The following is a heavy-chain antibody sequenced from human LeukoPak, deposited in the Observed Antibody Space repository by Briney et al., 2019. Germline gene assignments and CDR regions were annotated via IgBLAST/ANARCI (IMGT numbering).Heavy chain of an antibody. D-gene: IGHD6-13*01. CDR2: IYSGGST. CDR1: GFTVSSNY. V-gene: IGHV3-66*01. J-gene: IGHJ4*02. CDR3: ARAGPSSSWHQFDY. Sequence: PGGSLRLSCAASGFTVSSNYMSWVRQAPGKGLEWVSVIYSGGSTYYADSVKGRFTTSRDNSKNTLYLQMNSLRAEDTAVYYCARAGPSSSWHQFDYWGQGTLVTVSS.